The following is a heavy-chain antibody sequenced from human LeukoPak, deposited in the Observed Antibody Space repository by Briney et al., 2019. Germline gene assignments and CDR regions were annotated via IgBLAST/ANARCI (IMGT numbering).Heavy chain of an antibody. V-gene: IGHV4-38-2*02. J-gene: IGHJ3*02. D-gene: IGHD4-23*01. CDR3: ARALGLRWNAFDI. Sequence: SETLSLTCTVSGYSISSGYYWGWIRQPPGKGLEWIGSIYHSGSAYHNPSLKSRVTISVDTSKNQFSLKLSSVTAADTAVYYCARALGLRWNAFDIWGQGTMVTVSS. CDR2: IYHSGSA. CDR1: GYSISSGYY.